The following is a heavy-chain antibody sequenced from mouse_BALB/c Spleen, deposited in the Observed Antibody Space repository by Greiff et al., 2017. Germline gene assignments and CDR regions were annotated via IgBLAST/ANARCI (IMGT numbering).Heavy chain of an antibody. CDR3: ARSRGY. J-gene: IGHJ2*01. CDR1: GYAFSSSW. CDR2: IYPGDGDT. V-gene: IGHV1-82*01. Sequence: QVQLQQSGPELVKPGASVKISCKASGYAFSSSWMNWVKQRPGQGLEWIGRIYPGDGDTNYNGKFKGKATLTADKSSSTAYMQLSSLTSVDSAVYFCARSRGYWGQGTTLTVSS.